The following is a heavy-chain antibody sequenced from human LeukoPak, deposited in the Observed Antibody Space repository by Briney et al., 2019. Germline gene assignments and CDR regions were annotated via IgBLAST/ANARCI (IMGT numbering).Heavy chain of an antibody. CDR1: GYSISSGYY. CDR3: ARGDFWSGYYPPSWFDP. Sequence: SETLSLTCAVSGYSISSGYYWGWIRQPPGKGLEWIGSIYHSGSTYYNPSLKSRVTISVDTSKNQFSLKLSSVAAADTAVYYCARGDFWSGYYPPSWFDPWGQGTLVTVSS. CDR2: IYHSGST. D-gene: IGHD3-3*01. V-gene: IGHV4-38-2*01. J-gene: IGHJ5*02.